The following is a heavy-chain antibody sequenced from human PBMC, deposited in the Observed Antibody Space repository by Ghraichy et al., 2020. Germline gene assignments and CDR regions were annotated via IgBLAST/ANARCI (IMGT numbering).Heavy chain of an antibody. V-gene: IGHV3-7*01. Sequence: GGSLRLSCAASGFTFSSYWMSWVRQAPGKGLEWVANIKQDGSEKYSVDSVKGRFTISRDNAKNSLYLQLNSLRAEDTAVYYCARNISSGWLLYFDLWGRGTLVPVSS. CDR2: IKQDGSEK. CDR1: GFTFSSYW. D-gene: IGHD6-19*01. J-gene: IGHJ2*01. CDR3: ARNISSGWLLYFDL.